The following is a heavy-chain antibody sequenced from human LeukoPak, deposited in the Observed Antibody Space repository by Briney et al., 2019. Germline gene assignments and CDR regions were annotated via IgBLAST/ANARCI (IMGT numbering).Heavy chain of an antibody. CDR2: IYYSGST. Sequence: SETLSLTCTVSGGSISSYYWSWIRQPPGKGLEWIGYIYYSGSTYYNPSLKSRVTISVDTSKNQFSLKLSSVTAADTAVYYCARDTGDDPDPWYFDYWGQGTLVTVSS. CDR3: ARDTGDDPDPWYFDY. J-gene: IGHJ4*02. V-gene: IGHV4-59*12. CDR1: GGSISSYY. D-gene: IGHD3-16*01.